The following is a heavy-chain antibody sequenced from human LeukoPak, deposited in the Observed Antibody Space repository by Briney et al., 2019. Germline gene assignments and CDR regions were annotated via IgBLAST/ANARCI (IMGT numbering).Heavy chain of an antibody. Sequence: AAVKVSCKASGYTFTSYYMHWVRQAPGQGLEWMGIINPSGGSTSYAQKFQGRVTMTRDTSTSTVYMELSSLRSEDTAVYYCARETRTTGTTDYWGQGTLVTVSS. CDR2: INPSGGST. CDR3: ARETRTTGTTDY. CDR1: GYTFTSYY. J-gene: IGHJ4*02. V-gene: IGHV1-46*01. D-gene: IGHD1-1*01.